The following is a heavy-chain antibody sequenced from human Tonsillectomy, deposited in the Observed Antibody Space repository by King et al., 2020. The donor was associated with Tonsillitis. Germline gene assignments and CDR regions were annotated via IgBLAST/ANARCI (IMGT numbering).Heavy chain of an antibody. J-gene: IGHJ4*02. Sequence: EVQLVESGGDVVQPGGSLRLSCAASGFTYDDYGLHWVRQAPGKGLEWVSLISGDGTKTYYADSVKGRFTISRDNSKESLFLQMNSLRTEDTALYFCAKDVRYDSTGPLDYWGQGILVTVSS. CDR3: AKDVRYDSTGPLDY. V-gene: IGHV3-43*02. CDR2: ISGDGTKT. D-gene: IGHD3-22*01. CDR1: GFTYDDYG.